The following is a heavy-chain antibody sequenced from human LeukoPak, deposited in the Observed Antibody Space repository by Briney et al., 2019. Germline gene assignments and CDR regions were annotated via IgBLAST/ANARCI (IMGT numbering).Heavy chain of an antibody. J-gene: IGHJ6*04. CDR3: AKDLEDIVVVPAAPTRASGGMDV. Sequence: PGRSLRLSCAASGFTFSSYGIHWVRQAPGKGLEWVAVISYDGSNKYYADSVKGRFTISRDNSKNTLYLQMNSLRAEDTAVYYCAKDLEDIVVVPAAPTRASGGMDVWGKGTTVTVSS. CDR1: GFTFSSYG. V-gene: IGHV3-30*18. CDR2: ISYDGSNK. D-gene: IGHD2-2*01.